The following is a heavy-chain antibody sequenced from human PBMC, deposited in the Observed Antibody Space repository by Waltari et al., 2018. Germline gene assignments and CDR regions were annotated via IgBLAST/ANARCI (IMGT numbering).Heavy chain of an antibody. D-gene: IGHD2-15*01. V-gene: IGHV4-34*01. CDR2: INQTGSS. CDR1: GGSFSGYY. J-gene: IGHJ4*02. Sequence: QVQLQQWGAGLLKPSETLSLTCAVYGGSFSGYYWSWIRQPPGKGLEWIGEINQTGSSNYHPSLKSRVTISVDTSKNQFSLNLGSVTAADTAVYYCARGIVMVTHDPHFDYWGQGTLVTVSS. CDR3: ARGIVMVTHDPHFDY.